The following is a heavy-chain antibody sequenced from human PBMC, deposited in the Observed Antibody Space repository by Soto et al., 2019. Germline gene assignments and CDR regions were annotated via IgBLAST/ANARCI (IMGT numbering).Heavy chain of an antibody. J-gene: IGHJ4*02. Sequence: QVQLVQSGAEVRKPGSSVKVSCVASGGTFSTSAMNWVRQAPGQGLEWVGGIIPVFGTPTYAQSLQGRVTITVDVSTTTAYMELTRLRPEDTAVYYCATQLTGDLDFCGQGTLVIVSS. V-gene: IGHV1-69*13. D-gene: IGHD7-27*01. CDR3: ATQLTGDLDF. CDR2: IIPVFGTP. CDR1: GGTFSTSA.